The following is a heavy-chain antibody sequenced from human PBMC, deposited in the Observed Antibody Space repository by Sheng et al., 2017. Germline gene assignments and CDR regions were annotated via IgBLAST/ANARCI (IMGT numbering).Heavy chain of an antibody. J-gene: IGHJ4*02. D-gene: IGHD2-21*01. CDR1: GYTFTNYG. CDR2: ITENNGKT. Sequence: QVQLVQSGAEVKKPGASVKVSCKASGYTFTNYGVSWVRQAPGQGLEWMGWITENNGKTNYAQKFQVRVTMTTDTSTSTAYMELRSLRSDDTAVYYCARDKDNSPNYFGYWGQGTLVTVSS. CDR3: ARDKDNSPNYFGY. V-gene: IGHV1-18*01.